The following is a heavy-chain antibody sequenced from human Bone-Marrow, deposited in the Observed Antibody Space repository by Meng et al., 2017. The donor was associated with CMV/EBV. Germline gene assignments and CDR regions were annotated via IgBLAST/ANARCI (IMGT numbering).Heavy chain of an antibody. CDR3: ARDLTTGRSYDAFDI. V-gene: IGHV1-69*05. J-gene: IGHJ3*02. CDR1: GGTFSSYA. CDR2: ISPIFGTA. Sequence: SVKVSCTASGGTFSSYAISWVRQAPGQGLEWMGGISPIFGTANYAQKFQGRVTITTDESTSTAYMELSSLRSEDTAVYYCARDLTTGRSYDAFDIWGQGTMVTVSS. D-gene: IGHD1-1*01.